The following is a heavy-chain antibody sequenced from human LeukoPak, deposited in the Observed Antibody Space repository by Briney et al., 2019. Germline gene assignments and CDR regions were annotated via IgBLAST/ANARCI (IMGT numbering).Heavy chain of an antibody. J-gene: IGHJ4*02. D-gene: IGHD1-14*01. CDR1: GLTFSTSG. Sequence: GGSLRLSCTASGLTFSTSGFNWVRQAPGQGLEWVASIGPTGSDRYHADSIKGRFTISRDNANTFLYLQMNSLRAEDTAVYYCATETNGRHYDYWGQGTLLTVSS. V-gene: IGHV3-21*06. CDR3: ATETNGRHYDY. CDR2: IGPTGSDR.